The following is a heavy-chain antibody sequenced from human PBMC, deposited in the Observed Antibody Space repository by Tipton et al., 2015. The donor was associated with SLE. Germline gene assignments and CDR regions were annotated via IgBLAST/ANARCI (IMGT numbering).Heavy chain of an antibody. V-gene: IGHV4-59*01. Sequence: TLSLTCAVYGGSFSGYYWSWIRQAPGKGLEWIGYIYYSGSTNYNPSLKSRVTISVDTSKNQFSLKLSSVTAADTAVYYCARGTAEAYYDSSGLGYFDYWGQGTLVTVSS. J-gene: IGHJ4*02. CDR3: ARGTAEAYYDSSGLGYFDY. CDR2: IYYSGST. CDR1: GGSFSGYY. D-gene: IGHD3-22*01.